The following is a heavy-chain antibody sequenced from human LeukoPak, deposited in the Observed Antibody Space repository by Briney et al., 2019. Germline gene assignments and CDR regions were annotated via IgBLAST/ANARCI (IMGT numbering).Heavy chain of an antibody. Sequence: ASVKVSCKVSGHTLLEVSIHWVRQAPGKGLEWMGGFVPEHGETIYAHKFQCRVTMTADSSTDTAYMELSSLKSEDTAVYLCATDMGTSDYGDDGRGLQDWGQGTLVTVPS. CDR2: FVPEHGET. D-gene: IGHD4-17*01. CDR1: GHTLLEVS. J-gene: IGHJ1*01. CDR3: ATDMGTSDYGDDGRGLQD. V-gene: IGHV1-24*01.